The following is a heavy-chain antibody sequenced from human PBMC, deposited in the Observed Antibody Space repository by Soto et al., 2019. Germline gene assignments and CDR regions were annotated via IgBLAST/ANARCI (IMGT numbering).Heavy chain of an antibody. CDR3: ARLYYDYV. V-gene: IGHV3-48*02. J-gene: IGHJ6*02. CDR2: FEYRSETI. CDR1: GSTFSTHS. Sequence: QLVESGGTLVAPGGSLRLSCTAFGSTFSTHSMNWVRQAPGKGLAWIAYFEYRSETIDYADSVKGRFTISRDNAENSLFLQMNGLRDEDTAVYYCARLYYDYVWGQGTTVIVS. D-gene: IGHD5-12*01.